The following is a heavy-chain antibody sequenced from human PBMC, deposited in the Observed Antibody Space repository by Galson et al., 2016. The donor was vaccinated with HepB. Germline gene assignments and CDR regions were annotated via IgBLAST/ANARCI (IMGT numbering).Heavy chain of an antibody. V-gene: IGHV1-46*01. CDR2: INPSGGVT. CDR3: ARDGPPDVEAGGGFDP. Sequence: SVKVSCKASGYAFTTYYIHWMRQAPGQGLEWLGIINPSGGVTGYSQKFQDRVTMTSDASTRTVHMELRSLRSDDTAVYYCARDGPPDVEAGGGFDPWGQGTLVTVAS. J-gene: IGHJ5*02. D-gene: IGHD1-14*01. CDR1: GYAFTTYY.